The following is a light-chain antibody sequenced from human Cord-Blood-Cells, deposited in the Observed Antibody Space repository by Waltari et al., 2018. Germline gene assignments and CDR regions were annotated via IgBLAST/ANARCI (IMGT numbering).Light chain of an antibody. CDR1: SSDVGSYNL. J-gene: IGLJ3*02. CDR3: CSYAGSSTWV. V-gene: IGLV2-23*01. CDR2: EGS. Sequence: QSALTQPASVSGSPGQSITISCTGTSSDVGSYNLVSWYQQHPGTAPKLMIYEGSKRPSGVSNRFSGSKSRNTASLTISGLQAEDEADYYCCSYAGSSTWVFGGGTKLTVL.